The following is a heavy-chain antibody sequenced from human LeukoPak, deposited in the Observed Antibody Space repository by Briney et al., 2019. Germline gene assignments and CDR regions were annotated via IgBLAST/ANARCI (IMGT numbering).Heavy chain of an antibody. J-gene: IGHJ4*02. CDR3: ARDLSPYYDFWSGTQGFDY. CDR1: GFTFSSYG. V-gene: IGHV3-30*03. D-gene: IGHD3-3*01. CDR2: ISYDGSNK. Sequence: GGSPRLSCAASGFTFSSYGMHWVRQAPGKGLEWVAVISYDGSNKYYADSVKGRFTISRDNSKNTLYLQMNSLRAEDTAVYYCARDLSPYYDFWSGTQGFDYWGQGTLVTVSS.